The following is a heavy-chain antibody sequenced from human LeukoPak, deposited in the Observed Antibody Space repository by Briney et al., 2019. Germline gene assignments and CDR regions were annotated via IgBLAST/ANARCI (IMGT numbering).Heavy chain of an antibody. Sequence: GGSLRLSCAASGFTFSSYGMHWVRQAPGKGLEWVAFIRYDGSNKYYADSVKGRFTISRDNSKNTLYLQMNSLRAEDTAVYYCARDHYGGKYYFDYWGQGTLVTVSS. CDR2: IRYDGSNK. J-gene: IGHJ4*02. CDR3: ARDHYGGKYYFDY. D-gene: IGHD4-23*01. CDR1: GFTFSSYG. V-gene: IGHV3-30*02.